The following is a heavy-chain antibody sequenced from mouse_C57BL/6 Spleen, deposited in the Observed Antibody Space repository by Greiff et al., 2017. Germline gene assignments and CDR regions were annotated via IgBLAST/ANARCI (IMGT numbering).Heavy chain of an antibody. D-gene: IGHD1-1*01. CDR3: AGLLRFDY. Sequence: VQLQQSGPELVKPGASVKISCKASGYAFSSSWMNWVKQRPGKGLEWIGRIYPGDGDTNYNGKFKGKATLTADKSSSTAYMQLSSLTYEDAAVYVCAGLLRFDYWGQGTTLTVSA. V-gene: IGHV1-82*01. J-gene: IGHJ2*01. CDR1: GYAFSSSW. CDR2: IYPGDGDT.